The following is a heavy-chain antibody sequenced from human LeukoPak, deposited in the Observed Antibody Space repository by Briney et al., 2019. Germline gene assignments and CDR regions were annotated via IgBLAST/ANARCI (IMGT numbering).Heavy chain of an antibody. Sequence: SETLSLTCAVYGGSFSGYYWSWIRQPPGKGLEWIGEINHSGSTNYNPSLKSRVTISVDTSKSQFSLKLSSVTAADTAVYYCARGGITGTTDYFDYWGQGTLVTVSS. CDR2: INHSGST. CDR1: GGSFSGYY. D-gene: IGHD1-7*01. CDR3: ARGGITGTTDYFDY. V-gene: IGHV4-34*01. J-gene: IGHJ4*02.